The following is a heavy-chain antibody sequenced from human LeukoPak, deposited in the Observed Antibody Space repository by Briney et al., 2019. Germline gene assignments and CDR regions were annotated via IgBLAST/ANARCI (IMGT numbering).Heavy chain of an antibody. Sequence: ASVKVSCKASGYTFTSYGISWVRQAPGQGLEWMGWISAYNGNTNYAQKLQGRVTMTTDTSTSTAYMELRSLRSDDTAVYYCARARGTTGGDNLFDYWGQGTLVTVSS. D-gene: IGHD1-1*01. CDR2: ISAYNGNT. V-gene: IGHV1-18*01. CDR3: ARARGTTGGDNLFDY. J-gene: IGHJ4*02. CDR1: GYTFTSYG.